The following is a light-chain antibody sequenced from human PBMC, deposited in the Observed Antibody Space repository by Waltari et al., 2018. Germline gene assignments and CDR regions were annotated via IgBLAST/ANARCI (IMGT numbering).Light chain of an antibody. J-gene: IGKJ4*01. V-gene: IGKV3-11*01. Sequence: EIALTQSRATLSLSQGEGTTLSCRASQSVSSTLAWYQQKPGQAPRLLIHGASSRATGIPARFRGSGSGTDFTLTISSLEPEDFAVYYCQQYSKLPLTFGGGTKVEIK. CDR1: QSVSST. CDR3: QQYSKLPLT. CDR2: GAS.